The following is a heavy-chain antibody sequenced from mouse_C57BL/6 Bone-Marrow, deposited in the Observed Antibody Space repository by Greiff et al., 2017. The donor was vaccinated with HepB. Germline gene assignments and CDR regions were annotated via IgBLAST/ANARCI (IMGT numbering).Heavy chain of an antibody. Sequence: VQLQQPGAELVMPGASVKLSCKASGYTFTSYWMHWVKQRPGQGLEWIGEIDPSDSYTNYNQKFKGKSTLTVDKSSSTAYMQLSSLTSEDSAVYYCARRVYEDVWGTGTTVTVSS. CDR2: IDPSDSYT. J-gene: IGHJ1*03. V-gene: IGHV1-69*01. CDR1: GYTFTSYW. CDR3: ARRVYEDV. D-gene: IGHD2-3*01.